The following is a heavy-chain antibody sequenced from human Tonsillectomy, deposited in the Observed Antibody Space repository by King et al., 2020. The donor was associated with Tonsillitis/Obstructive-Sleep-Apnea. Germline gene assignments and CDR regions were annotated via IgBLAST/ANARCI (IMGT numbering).Heavy chain of an antibody. Sequence: QLVQSGAEVKKPGASVKVSCKASGYTFTSYGISWVRQAPGQGLEWMGWISAYNGNTNYAQKLQGRVTMTTDTSTSTAYMELRSLRSDDTAVYYCARDEKRDTAMEPPGIDYWGQGTLVTVSS. D-gene: IGHD5-18*01. J-gene: IGHJ4*02. CDR2: ISAYNGNT. CDR3: ARDEKRDTAMEPPGIDY. CDR1: GYTFTSYG. V-gene: IGHV1-18*01.